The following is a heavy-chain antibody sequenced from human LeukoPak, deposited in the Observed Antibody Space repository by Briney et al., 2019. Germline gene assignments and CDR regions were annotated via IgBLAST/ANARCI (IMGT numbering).Heavy chain of an antibody. CDR2: ISYDGSNK. CDR1: GFTFSSYG. V-gene: IGHV3-30*18. Sequence: TGGSLRLSCAASGFTFSSYGMHWVRQAPGKGLEWVAVISYDGSNKYYADSVKGRFTISRDNSKNTLYLQMNSLRAEDTAVYYCAKATTGYSSSWFNWFDPWGQGTLVTVSS. CDR3: AKATTGYSSSWFNWFDP. J-gene: IGHJ5*02. D-gene: IGHD6-13*01.